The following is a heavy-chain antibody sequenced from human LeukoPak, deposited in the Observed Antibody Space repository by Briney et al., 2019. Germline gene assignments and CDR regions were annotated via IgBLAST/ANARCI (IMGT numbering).Heavy chain of an antibody. J-gene: IGHJ4*02. CDR1: GSTFSSYA. Sequence: GGSLRLSCAASGSTFSSYAMSWVRQAPGKGLEWVSGVTSSGGAAFYADSVKGRFTISRDNSKNTLYLQMNSLRAEDTAVYYCAKEVTTVTTGSYWGQGTLVTVSS. CDR3: AKEVTTVTTGSY. CDR2: VTSSGGAA. V-gene: IGHV3-23*01. D-gene: IGHD4-17*01.